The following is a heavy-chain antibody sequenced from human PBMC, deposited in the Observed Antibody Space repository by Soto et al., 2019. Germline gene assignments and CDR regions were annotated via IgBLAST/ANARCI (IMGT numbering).Heavy chain of an antibody. V-gene: IGHV4-61*01. Sequence: PSETLSLTCTVSGGSVSSGSYYWSWIRQPPGKGLEWIGYIYYSGSTNYNPSLKSRVTISVDTSKNQFSLKLSSVTAADTAVYYCARVGATTGYDYWGQGTLVNVSS. CDR2: IYYSGST. CDR1: GGSVSSGSYY. CDR3: ARVGATTGYDY. J-gene: IGHJ4*02. D-gene: IGHD1-26*01.